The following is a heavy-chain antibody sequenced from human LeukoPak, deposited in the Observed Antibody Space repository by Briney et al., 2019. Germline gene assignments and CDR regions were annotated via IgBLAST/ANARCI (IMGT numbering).Heavy chain of an antibody. V-gene: IGHV4-4*02. CDR1: GGSIRSSNW. Sequence: SGTLSLTCAVSGGSIRSSNWWSWVRQPSGRGLEWIGEIYHSGSTNYNPSLKSRVTISVDKSKNQFSLKLSSVTAADTAVYYCARVLGSGDMYYYHVMDVWGKGTTVTVSS. CDR2: IYHSGST. CDR3: ARVLGSGDMYYYHVMDV. D-gene: IGHD3-10*01. J-gene: IGHJ6*04.